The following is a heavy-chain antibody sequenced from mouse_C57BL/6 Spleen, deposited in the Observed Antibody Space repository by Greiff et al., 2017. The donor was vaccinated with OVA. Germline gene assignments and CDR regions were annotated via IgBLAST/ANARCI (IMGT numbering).Heavy chain of an antibody. CDR1: GYTFTSYW. J-gene: IGHJ1*03. Sequence: QVQLQQSGAELVRPGTSVKLSCKASGYTFTSYWMHWVKQRPGQGLEWIGVIDPSDSYTNYNQKFKGKATLTVDTSSSTAYMQLSSLTSEDSAVYYCARETTVVADWYFDVWGTGTTVTVSS. V-gene: IGHV1-59*01. CDR3: ARETTVVADWYFDV. CDR2: IDPSDSYT. D-gene: IGHD1-1*01.